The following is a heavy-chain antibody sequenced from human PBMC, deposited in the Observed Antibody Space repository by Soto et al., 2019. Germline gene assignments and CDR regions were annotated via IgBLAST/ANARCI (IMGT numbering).Heavy chain of an antibody. V-gene: IGHV4-39*01. CDR2: VFYSET. CDR1: GDCISSSSYS. J-gene: IGHJ4*02. CDR3: ARRITTGRFDY. D-gene: IGHD3-3*01. Sequence: SETLSLTCTVYGDCISSSSYSWNRVRQPPGKGLEWIGSVFYSETYYNPSLKSRVTISVDTSKNQFSLKLSSVTAADTAVYYCARRITTGRFDYWGQGTLVTVSS.